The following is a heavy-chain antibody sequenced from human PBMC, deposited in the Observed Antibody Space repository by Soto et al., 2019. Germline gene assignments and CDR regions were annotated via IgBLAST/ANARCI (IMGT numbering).Heavy chain of an antibody. CDR3: AKDEGRFLRNYFNYGIDA. CDR2: ISYDGTAK. V-gene: IGHV3-33*03. Sequence: GGSLRLSCAASGFDFSDHGMHWVRQAPGEGLEWVTVISYDGTAKYYKESVKGRFTTSRDNSKKTLYLQIDSLRVGDTAVYYCAKDEGRFLRNYFNYGIDAWGLGTTVTVSS. D-gene: IGHD3-3*01. J-gene: IGHJ6*02. CDR1: GFDFSDHG.